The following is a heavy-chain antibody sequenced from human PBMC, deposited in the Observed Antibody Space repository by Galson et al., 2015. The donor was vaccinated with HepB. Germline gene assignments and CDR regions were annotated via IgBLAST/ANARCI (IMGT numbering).Heavy chain of an antibody. CDR3: AREALAVAGHQFDY. J-gene: IGHJ4*02. CDR2: IYYSGST. V-gene: IGHV4-39*07. CDR1: GGSISSSSYY. D-gene: IGHD6-19*01. Sequence: TLSLTCTVSGGSISSSSYYWGWIRQPPGKGLEWIGSIYYSGSTYYNPSLKSRVTISVDTSKNQFSLKLSSVTAADTAVYYCAREALAVAGHQFDYWGQGTLVTVSS.